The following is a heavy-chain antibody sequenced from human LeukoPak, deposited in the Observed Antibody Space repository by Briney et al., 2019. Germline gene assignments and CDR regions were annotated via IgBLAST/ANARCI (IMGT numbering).Heavy chain of an antibody. V-gene: IGHV4-59*01. Sequence: ASETLSLTCTVSGGSISSYYWSWIRQPPGKGLEWIGYIYYSGSTNYNPSLKSRVTISVDTSKNQFSLKLSSVTAADKAVYYCARSVEGYCSGGSCYSYYHYMDVWGKGTTVTVSS. CDR1: GGSISSYY. D-gene: IGHD2-15*01. CDR3: ARSVEGYCSGGSCYSYYHYMDV. J-gene: IGHJ6*03. CDR2: IYYSGST.